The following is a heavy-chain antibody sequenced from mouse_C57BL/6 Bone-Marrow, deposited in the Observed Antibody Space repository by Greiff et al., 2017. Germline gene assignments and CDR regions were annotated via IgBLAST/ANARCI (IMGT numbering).Heavy chain of an antibody. CDR1: GYAFSSYW. CDR2: IYPGDGDT. V-gene: IGHV1-80*01. CDR3: ARALVTTNYYAMDY. D-gene: IGHD2-2*01. J-gene: IGHJ4*01. Sequence: VKLQQSGAELVKPGASVKISCKASGYAFSSYWMNWVKQRPGKGLEWIGQIYPGDGDTNYNGKFKGKATLTADKSSSTAYMQRSSLASEDSAVYFCARALVTTNYYAMDYWGQGTSVTVSS.